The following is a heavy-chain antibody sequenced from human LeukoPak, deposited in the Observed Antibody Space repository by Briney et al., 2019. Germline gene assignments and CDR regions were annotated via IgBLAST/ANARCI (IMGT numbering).Heavy chain of an antibody. V-gene: IGHV4-4*07. D-gene: IGHD3-10*01. CDR1: GGSISSYY. Sequence: PSETLSLTCTVSGGSISSYYWSWIRQPAGKGLEWIGRIYTSGSTNYNPSLKSRVTISVDTSKNQFSLKLSSVTAADTAVYYCARHLRQPLLWFGELGVPFDYWGQGTLVTVSS. J-gene: IGHJ4*02. CDR3: ARHLRQPLLWFGELGVPFDY. CDR2: IYTSGST.